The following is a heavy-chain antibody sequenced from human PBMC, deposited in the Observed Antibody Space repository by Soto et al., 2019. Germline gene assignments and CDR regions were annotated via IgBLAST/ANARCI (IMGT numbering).Heavy chain of an antibody. CDR1: GFTFSGSA. Sequence: GGSLRLFCAASGFTFSGSAMHWVRQASGKGLEWVGRIRSKANSYATAYAASVKGRFTISRDDSKNTAYLQMNSLKTEDTAVYYCTRLGSSHDYWGQGTLVTVSS. CDR3: TRLGSSHDY. J-gene: IGHJ4*02. V-gene: IGHV3-73*01. D-gene: IGHD6-6*01. CDR2: IRSKANSYAT.